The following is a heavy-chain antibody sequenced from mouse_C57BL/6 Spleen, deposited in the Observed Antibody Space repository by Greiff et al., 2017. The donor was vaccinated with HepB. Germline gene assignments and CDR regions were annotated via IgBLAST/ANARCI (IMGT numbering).Heavy chain of an antibody. V-gene: IGHV5-9-1*02. CDR2: ISSGGDYI. J-gene: IGHJ4*01. Sequence: EVKVEESGEGLVKPGGSLKLSCAASGFTFSSYAMSWVRQTPEKRLEWVAYISSGGDYIYYADTVKGRFTISRDNARNTLYLQMSSLKSEDTAMYYCTRHYYGSSYENAMDYWGQGTSVTVSS. CDR1: GFTFSSYA. CDR3: TRHYYGSSYENAMDY. D-gene: IGHD1-1*01.